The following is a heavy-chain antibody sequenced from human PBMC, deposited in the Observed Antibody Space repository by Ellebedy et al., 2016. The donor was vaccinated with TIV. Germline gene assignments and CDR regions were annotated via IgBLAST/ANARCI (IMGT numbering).Heavy chain of an antibody. CDR3: ARVDASVGELFLLYFDY. Sequence: MPSETLSLTCTVSGGSISSGGYYWSWILQHPGKGLEWIGYIYYSGSTYYNPSLKSRVTISVDTSKNQFSLKLSSVTAADTAVYYCARVDASVGELFLLYFDYWGQGTLVTVSS. CDR2: IYYSGST. CDR1: GGSISSGGYY. D-gene: IGHD3-10*01. J-gene: IGHJ4*02. V-gene: IGHV4-31*03.